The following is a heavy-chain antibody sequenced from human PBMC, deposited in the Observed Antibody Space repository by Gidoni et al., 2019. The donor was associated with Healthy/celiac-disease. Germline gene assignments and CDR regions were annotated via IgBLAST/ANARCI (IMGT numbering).Heavy chain of an antibody. Sequence: EVQLVQSGAEVKKPGASLRISCKGSGYSFTSYWISWVRQMPGKGLEWMGRIDPSDSYTNYSPSFQGHVTISADKSISTAYLQWSSLKASDTAMYYCASPSLAGSGSSHYYYGMDVWGQGTTVTVSS. CDR3: ASPSLAGSGSSHYYYGMDV. V-gene: IGHV5-10-1*01. D-gene: IGHD3-10*01. CDR2: IDPSDSYT. CDR1: GYSFTSYW. J-gene: IGHJ6*02.